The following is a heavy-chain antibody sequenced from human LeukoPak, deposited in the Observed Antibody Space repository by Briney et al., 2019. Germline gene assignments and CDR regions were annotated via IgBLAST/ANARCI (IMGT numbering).Heavy chain of an antibody. CDR1: GGTFSSYA. D-gene: IGHD2-2*01. Sequence: GASVKVSCKASGGTFSSYAISWVRQAPGQGLEWMGGIIPIFGTANYAQKFQGRVTITADESTSTAYMELSSLRSEDTAVYYCARHRDEYCSSTSCMPHEGIYYYYYMDVWGKGTTVTVSS. CDR3: ARHRDEYCSSTSCMPHEGIYYYYYMDV. V-gene: IGHV1-69*13. J-gene: IGHJ6*03. CDR2: IIPIFGTA.